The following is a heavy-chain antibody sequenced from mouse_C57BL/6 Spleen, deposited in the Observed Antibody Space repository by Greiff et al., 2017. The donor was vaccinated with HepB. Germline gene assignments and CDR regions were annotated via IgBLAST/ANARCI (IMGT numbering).Heavy chain of an antibody. J-gene: IGHJ2*01. Sequence: QVQLKQPGAELVKPGASVKLSCKASGYTFTSYWMQWVKQRPGQGLEWIGEIDPSDSYTNYNQKFKGKATLTVDTSSSTAYMQLSSLTSEDSAVYYCARDSTGTGFDYWGQGTTLTVSS. CDR1: GYTFTSYW. CDR3: ARDSTGTGFDY. D-gene: IGHD4-1*02. CDR2: IDPSDSYT. V-gene: IGHV1-50*01.